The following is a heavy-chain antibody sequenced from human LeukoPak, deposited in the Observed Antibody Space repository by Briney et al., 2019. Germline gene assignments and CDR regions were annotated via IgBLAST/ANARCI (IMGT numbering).Heavy chain of an antibody. D-gene: IGHD3-22*01. CDR1: GGTFSSYA. J-gene: IGHJ4*02. CDR2: IIPIFGTA. V-gene: IGHV1-69*13. Sequence: SVKVSCKASGGTFSSYAISWVRQAPGQGLEWMGGIIPIFGTANYAQKFQGRVTITADESTSTAYMELRSLRSDDTAVYYCARVDSSGNFDYWGQGTLVTVSS. CDR3: ARVDSSGNFDY.